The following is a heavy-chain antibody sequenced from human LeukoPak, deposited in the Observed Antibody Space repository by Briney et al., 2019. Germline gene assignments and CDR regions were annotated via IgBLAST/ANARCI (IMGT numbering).Heavy chain of an antibody. D-gene: IGHD3-3*01. V-gene: IGHV4-61*02. J-gene: IGHJ5*02. CDR1: GGSISSGSYY. CDR3: ARGGFLVQNHFDP. Sequence: PSETLSLTCTVSGGSISSGSYYWRWIRQPAGKGLEWIGRIHRSGSTAYNPSVKSRVTISVDTSKNQFSLKLNPVTAADTAVYYCARGGFLVQNHFDPWGQGTLATVSS. CDR2: IHRSGST.